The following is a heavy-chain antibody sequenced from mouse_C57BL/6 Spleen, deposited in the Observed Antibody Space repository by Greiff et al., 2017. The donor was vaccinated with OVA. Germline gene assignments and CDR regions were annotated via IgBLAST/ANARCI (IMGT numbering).Heavy chain of an antibody. J-gene: IGHJ1*03. CDR1: GYTFTSYD. CDR2: IYPRDGST. D-gene: IGHD1-1*01. V-gene: IGHV1-85*01. Sequence: VQLQQSGPELVKPGASVKLSCKASGYTFTSYDINWVKQRPGQGLEWIGWIYPRDGSTKYNEKFKGKATLTVDTSSSTAYMELHSLTSGDSAVYFCAREVVATDWYFDVWGTGTTVTVSS. CDR3: AREVVATDWYFDV.